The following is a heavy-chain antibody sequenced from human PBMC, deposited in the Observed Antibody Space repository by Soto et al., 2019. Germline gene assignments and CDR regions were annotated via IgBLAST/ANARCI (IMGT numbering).Heavy chain of an antibody. CDR1: GGSISRSPYS. CDR2: IFYSGNI. CDR3: ARHAAASRSDVVAFQV. Sequence: QLHLQESGPGLVKPSETLSLSFFVSGGSISRSPYSGAWLLQPPVQGPGRFGNIFYSGNIYYSSSLQSRVSRSVDTSTEQFSLKVRSVTAADSAVYNCARHAAASRSDVVAFQVWVQGTPVTVSS. D-gene: IGHD6-13*01. J-gene: IGHJ3*01. V-gene: IGHV4-39*01.